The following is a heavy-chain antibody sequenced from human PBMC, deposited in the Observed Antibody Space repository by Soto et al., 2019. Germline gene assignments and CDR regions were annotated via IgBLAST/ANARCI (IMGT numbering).Heavy chain of an antibody. CDR1: GFTFSSYA. CDR3: AKDYSSTYYGMDV. J-gene: IGHJ6*02. D-gene: IGHD6-13*01. CDR2: ISYGGSNK. V-gene: IGHV3-30*18. Sequence: PGWSLRLSCAASGFTFSSYAMSWVRQAPGKGLEWVTIISYGGSNKYYADSVRGRFTISRDNSKNTVYLQVNSLRAEDTAVYYCAKDYSSTYYGMDVWGQGTTVTVS.